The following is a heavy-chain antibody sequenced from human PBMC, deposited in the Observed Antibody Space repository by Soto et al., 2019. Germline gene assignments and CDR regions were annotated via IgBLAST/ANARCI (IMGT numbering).Heavy chain of an antibody. CDR2: ISAYNGNT. CDR3: ARDQVTIFGVVINYYYYGMDV. V-gene: IGHV1-18*04. J-gene: IGHJ6*02. Sequence: ASVKVSCKASGYTFTSYGISWVLQAPGQGLEWMGWISAYNGNTNYAQKLQGRVTMTTDTSTSTAYMELRSLRSDDTAVYYCARDQVTIFGVVINYYYYGMDVWGQGTTVTVSS. CDR1: GYTFTSYG. D-gene: IGHD3-3*01.